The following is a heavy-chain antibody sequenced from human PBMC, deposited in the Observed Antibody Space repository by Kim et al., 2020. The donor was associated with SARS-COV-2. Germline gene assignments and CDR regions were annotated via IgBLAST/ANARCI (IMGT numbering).Heavy chain of an antibody. V-gene: IGHV3-23*01. CDR3: AKDREWCSAEGECDY. D-gene: IGHD3-3*01. J-gene: IGHJ4*01. CDR2: VSGTGATT. CDR1: GFSFRTYA. Sequence: GGSLRLSCTGTGFSFRTYAISWVRQVPGRGLEWLSSVSGTGATTYYADSVKGRFTISRQNAKDLVHLQLNSLRVEDTAIYYCAKDREWCSAEGECDYWG.